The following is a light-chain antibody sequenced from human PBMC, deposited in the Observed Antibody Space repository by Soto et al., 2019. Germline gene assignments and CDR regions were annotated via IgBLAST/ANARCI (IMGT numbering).Light chain of an antibody. J-gene: IGKJ1*01. CDR1: QSISSY. CDR3: QQSYSTRWT. Sequence: DIQMTQSPSSLSASVGDRVTITCRASQSISSYLNWYRQKPGKAPKLLIYAASSLQSGVPSRFSGSGSGTDFTLTISSLQPEDFATYYCQQSYSTRWTFGQGTKV. CDR2: AAS. V-gene: IGKV1-39*01.